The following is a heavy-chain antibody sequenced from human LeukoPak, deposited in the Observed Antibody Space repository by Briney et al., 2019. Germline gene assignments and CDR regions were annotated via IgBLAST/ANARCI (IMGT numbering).Heavy chain of an antibody. V-gene: IGHV3-23*01. Sequence: GGSLRLSCAASGFTFSSYAMSWVRQAPGKGLEWVSAISGGGITTYYADSVKGRFTISRDNSKNTLYLQMNSLRAEDTAVYYCAKDHQKISSNNAFDIWGRGTMVTVSS. D-gene: IGHD2/OR15-2a*01. J-gene: IGHJ3*02. CDR2: ISGGGITT. CDR3: AKDHQKISSNNAFDI. CDR1: GFTFSSYA.